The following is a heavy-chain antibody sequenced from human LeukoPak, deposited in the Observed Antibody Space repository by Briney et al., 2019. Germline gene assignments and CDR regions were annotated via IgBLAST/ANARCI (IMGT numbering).Heavy chain of an antibody. V-gene: IGHV1-8*01. J-gene: IGHJ3*01. CDR3: AGGGRLKWGGDTFDF. Sequence: ASVKLSCKASGYTFTRNDISWVRQAPGQGLEWMGWMNPDSGNTDYAQKFQGRVSMTRDISATTAYMQMSSLRSEDTAVYYCAGGGRLKWGGDTFDFWGQGTMVTVSS. CDR1: GYTFTRND. D-gene: IGHD3-16*01. CDR2: MNPDSGNT.